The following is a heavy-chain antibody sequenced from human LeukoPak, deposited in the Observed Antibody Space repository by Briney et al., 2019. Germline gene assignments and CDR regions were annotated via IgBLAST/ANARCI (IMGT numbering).Heavy chain of an antibody. CDR3: ARAAYYYGSSGYPTDAFDI. V-gene: IGHV1-69*02. CDR1: GGTFSSDT. Sequence: ASVKVSCKSSGGTFSSDTITWVPQAPGQGLEWMGRIIPILDISNYAQKFQGRVTIIADKSTVTAYMELSSLRSEDTAMYYCARAAYYYGSSGYPTDAFDIWGQGTMVTVSS. D-gene: IGHD3-22*01. J-gene: IGHJ3*02. CDR2: IIPILDIS.